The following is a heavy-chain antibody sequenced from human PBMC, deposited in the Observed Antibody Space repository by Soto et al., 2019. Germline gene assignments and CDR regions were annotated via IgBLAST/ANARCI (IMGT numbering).Heavy chain of an antibody. CDR3: ARGDGSGSYPIYYYYGMDV. D-gene: IGHD3-10*01. J-gene: IGHJ6*02. V-gene: IGHV1-3*01. CDR1: GYTFASYA. CDR2: INAGNGNT. Sequence: ASVKVSCKASGYTFASYAMHWVRQAPGQRLEWMGWINAGNGNTKYSQKFQGRVTITRDTSASTAYMELSSLRSEDTAVYYCARGDGSGSYPIYYYYGMDVWGQGTTVTVS.